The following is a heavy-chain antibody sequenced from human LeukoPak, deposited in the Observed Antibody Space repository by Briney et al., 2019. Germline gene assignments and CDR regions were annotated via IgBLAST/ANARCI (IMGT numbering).Heavy chain of an antibody. D-gene: IGHD3-22*01. CDR3: AKGAIYYDSSGYYYGYYFDY. V-gene: IGHV3-23*01. CDR2: ISGSGGST. CDR1: GFTFSSYA. Sequence: PGGSLRFSCAASGFTFSSYAMSWVRQAPGKGLEWVSAISGSGGSTYYADSVKGRFTISRDNSKNTLYLQMNSLRAEDTAVYYCAKGAIYYDSSGYYYGYYFDYWGQGTLVTVSS. J-gene: IGHJ4*02.